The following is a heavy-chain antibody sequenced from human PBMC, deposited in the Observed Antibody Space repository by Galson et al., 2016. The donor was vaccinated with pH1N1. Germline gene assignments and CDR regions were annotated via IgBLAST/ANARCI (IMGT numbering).Heavy chain of an antibody. V-gene: IGHV4-38-2*01. CDR3: ARRYSSGWSGGDDAFDI. J-gene: IGHJ3*02. Sequence: ETLSLTCGVSGYSITRGYYWGWIRQPPGKGLEWIGTIHHTGNTNYNPSLKNRLTLSLDTSKNQFSLKLISVTAADTAMYYCARRYSSGWSGGDDAFDIWGQGTMVTVSS. D-gene: IGHD6-19*01. CDR1: GYSITRGYY. CDR2: IHHTGNT.